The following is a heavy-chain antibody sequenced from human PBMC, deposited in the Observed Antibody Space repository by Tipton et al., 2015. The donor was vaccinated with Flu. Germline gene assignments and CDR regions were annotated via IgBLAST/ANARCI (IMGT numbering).Heavy chain of an antibody. D-gene: IGHD1/OR15-1a*01. J-gene: IGHJ6*03. V-gene: IGHV4-39*07. CDR1: SGSIRSTNYF. CDR2: IYYSGST. CDR3: ARGRTELLTVEDFFYDMDG. Sequence: TLSLTCTVSSGSIRSTNYFCAWIRQPPGKRLELIGNIYYSGSTDYNPSLKSRITISVDRSKNPFSLNLSSVTAADTAVYYCARGRTELLTVEDFFYDMDGGGKGTTVTVSS.